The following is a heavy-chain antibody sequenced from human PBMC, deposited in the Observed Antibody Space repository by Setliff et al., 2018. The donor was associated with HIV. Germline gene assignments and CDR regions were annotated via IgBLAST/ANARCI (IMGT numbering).Heavy chain of an antibody. J-gene: IGHJ3*02. V-gene: IGHV1-58*02. CDR2: IVVGSGNT. D-gene: IGHD3-22*01. Sequence: SVKVSCKASGFTFTSSAMQWVRQARGQRLEWIGWIVVGSGNTNYAQKFQERVTITRDMSTSTAYMELSSLRSEDTAVYYCAAYKYYYDSSGSADDAFDIWGQGTMVTVS. CDR3: AAYKYYYDSSGSADDAFDI. CDR1: GFTFTSSA.